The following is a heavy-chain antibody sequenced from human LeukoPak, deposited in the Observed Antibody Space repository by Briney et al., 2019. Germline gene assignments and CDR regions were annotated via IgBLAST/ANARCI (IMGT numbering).Heavy chain of an antibody. CDR3: ARQTGSGLFILP. J-gene: IGHJ4*02. CDR1: DGSISNSSFY. D-gene: IGHD3/OR15-3a*01. V-gene: IGHV4-39*01. Sequence: PSETLSLTCTVSDGSISNSSFYWGWIRQPPGKGLEWIGNIYYSGNTYYNASLKSQVSISIDTSKNQFSLRLTSVTAADTAVYYCARQTGSGLFILPGGQGTLVTVSS. CDR2: IYYSGNT.